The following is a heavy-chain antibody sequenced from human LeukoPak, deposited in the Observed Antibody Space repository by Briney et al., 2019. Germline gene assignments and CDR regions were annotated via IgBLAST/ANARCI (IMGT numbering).Heavy chain of an antibody. CDR2: IDPSDSYN. J-gene: IGHJ4*02. V-gene: IGHV5-10-1*01. Sequence: GESLRISCNGSGYXFTSYWISWVRPMPGKGLEWMGTIDPSDSYNNYSPSFQGHVTISADKSISTAYLQWSSLKASDTAMYYCARAYSRSRFDYWGQGTLVTVSS. CDR3: ARAYSRSRFDY. CDR1: GYXFTSYW. D-gene: IGHD6-6*01.